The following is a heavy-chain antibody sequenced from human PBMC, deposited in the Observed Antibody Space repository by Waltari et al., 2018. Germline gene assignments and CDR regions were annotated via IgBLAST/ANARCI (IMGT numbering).Heavy chain of an antibody. Sequence: QVQLQESGPGLVKPSETLSLTCTVSGGSISSYYWSWIRPPPGKGLEWIGYIYYSGSTNYNPSLKSRVTISVDTSKNQFSLKLSSVTAADTAVYYCARFPAFRGYSYGFDYWGQGTLVTVSS. CDR2: IYYSGST. V-gene: IGHV4-59*08. CDR1: GGSISSYY. J-gene: IGHJ4*02. CDR3: ARFPAFRGYSYGFDY. D-gene: IGHD5-18*01.